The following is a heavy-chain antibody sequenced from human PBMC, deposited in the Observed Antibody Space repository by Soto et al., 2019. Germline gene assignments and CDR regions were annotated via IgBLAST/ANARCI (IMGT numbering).Heavy chain of an antibody. CDR3: ASSTSGGSYYGWFDP. CDR1: GGSISSRNW. D-gene: IGHD3-10*01. CDR2: IYHSGST. Sequence: SETLSLTCAVSGGSISSRNWWSWVRQPPGKGLEWIGEIYHSGSTNYNPSLKSRVTISVDKSKNQFSLKLSSVTAADTAVYYCASSTSGGSYYGWFDPWGQGTLVTLSS. V-gene: IGHV4-4*02. J-gene: IGHJ5*02.